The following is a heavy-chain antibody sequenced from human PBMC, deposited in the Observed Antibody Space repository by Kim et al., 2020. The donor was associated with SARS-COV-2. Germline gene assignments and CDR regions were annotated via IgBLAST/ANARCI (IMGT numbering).Heavy chain of an antibody. Sequence: ASVKVSCKASGYTFTGYYMHWVRQAPGQGLEWMGWINPNSGGTNYAQKFQGRVTMTRDTSISTAYMELSRLGSDDTAVYYCARVSVDIVAEDEESYGMDVWGQGTTVTVSS. D-gene: IGHD5-12*01. CDR1: GYTFTGYY. J-gene: IGHJ6*02. V-gene: IGHV1-2*02. CDR2: INPNSGGT. CDR3: ARVSVDIVAEDEESYGMDV.